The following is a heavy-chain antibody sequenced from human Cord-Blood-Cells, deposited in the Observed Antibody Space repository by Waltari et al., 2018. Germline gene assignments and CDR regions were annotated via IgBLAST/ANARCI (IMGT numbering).Heavy chain of an antibody. V-gene: IGHV3-30*18. CDR1: GFTFSSYG. J-gene: IGHJ3*02. CDR3: AKERLSGLDAFDI. D-gene: IGHD3-10*01. Sequence: QVQLVESGGGVVQPGRSLRLSCAASGFTFSSYGMHWVRQAPGKGLEWVAVISYDGSNKYYADSVKGRFTISRDNSKNTLYLQMNSLRAEDTTVYYCAKERLSGLDAFDIWGQVTMVTVSS. CDR2: ISYDGSNK.